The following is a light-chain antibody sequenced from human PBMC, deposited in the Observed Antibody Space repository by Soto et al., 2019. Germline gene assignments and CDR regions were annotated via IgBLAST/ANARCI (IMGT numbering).Light chain of an antibody. Sequence: ESVFTQAPGPLALSPGESATLSCRASQSVSTNLAWYQQKPGQVPSLLIYGASTRASGIPARFSGSGSGTEFTLTIGSLQSEDFAVYYCQQYSSSPSFGQGTQLEIK. V-gene: IGKV3-15*01. CDR3: QQYSSSPS. J-gene: IGKJ5*01. CDR2: GAS. CDR1: QSVSTN.